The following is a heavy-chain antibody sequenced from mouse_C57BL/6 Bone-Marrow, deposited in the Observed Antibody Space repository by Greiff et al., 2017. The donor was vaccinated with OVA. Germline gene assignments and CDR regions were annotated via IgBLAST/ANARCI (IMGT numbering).Heavy chain of an antibody. CDR1: GYTFTSYW. CDR3: VLPYYFDY. V-gene: IGHV1-69*01. Sequence: QVQLQQPGAELVMPGASVKLSCKASGYTFTSYWMHWVKQRPGQGLEWIGEIDPSDSYTNYNQKFKGKSTLTVDKSSSTAYMQLSSLTSEDSAVYYCVLPYYFDYWGQGTTLTVSS. CDR2: IDPSDSYT. J-gene: IGHJ2*01.